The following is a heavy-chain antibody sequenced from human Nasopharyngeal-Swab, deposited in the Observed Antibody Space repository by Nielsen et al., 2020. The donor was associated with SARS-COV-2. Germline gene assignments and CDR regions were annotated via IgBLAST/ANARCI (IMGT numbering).Heavy chain of an antibody. CDR2: ISSSSSTI. CDR1: GFTFSSYS. Sequence: GESLKISCAASGFTFSSYSMNWVRQAPGKGLEWVSYISSSSSTIYYADSVKGRFTISRDNAKNSLYLQMNSLRAEGTAVYYCARDLVGGWFYWGQGTLVTVSS. V-gene: IGHV3-48*01. D-gene: IGHD2-15*01. CDR3: ARDLVGGWFY. J-gene: IGHJ4*02.